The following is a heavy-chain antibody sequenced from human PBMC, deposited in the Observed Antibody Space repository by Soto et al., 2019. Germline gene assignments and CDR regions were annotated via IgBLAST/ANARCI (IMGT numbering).Heavy chain of an antibody. V-gene: IGHV1-18*01. D-gene: IGHD3-10*01. J-gene: IGHJ4*02. Sequence: QVQVVQSGTEVKKPGASVKVSCKASGYTFTNYGISWVRQAPGQGLEWMGWISAYNGNTNYAQIFQGRVTLTTDTSTTTAYMELRSLRSNDTAVYYCARGDRISGREPWGQGTLVTISS. CDR1: GYTFTNYG. CDR3: ARGDRISGREP. CDR2: ISAYNGNT.